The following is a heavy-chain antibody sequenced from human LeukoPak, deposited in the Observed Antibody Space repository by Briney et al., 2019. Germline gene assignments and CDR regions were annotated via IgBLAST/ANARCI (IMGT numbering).Heavy chain of an antibody. J-gene: IGHJ4*02. CDR3: ARCATVKGYYFDY. D-gene: IGHD4-11*01. CDR2: IYYSGST. Sequence: PSQTLSLTCAVSGDSISSGGYSWTWIRQPPGKGLDWIGYIYYSGSTFYNPSLKSRVTISLDTSKNQFSLNLSSVTAADTAVYYCARCATVKGYYFDYWGQGTLVTVSS. CDR1: GDSISSGGYS. V-gene: IGHV4-30-4*07.